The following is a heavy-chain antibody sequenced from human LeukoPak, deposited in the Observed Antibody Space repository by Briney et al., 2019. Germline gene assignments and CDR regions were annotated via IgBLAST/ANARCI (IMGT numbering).Heavy chain of an antibody. CDR1: GGSFSGYY. J-gene: IGHJ4*02. CDR3: ARVGGITMVRGVIIAPPHFDY. CDR2: INHSGSI. D-gene: IGHD3-10*01. V-gene: IGHV4-34*01. Sequence: SETLSLTCAVYGGSFSGYYWSWIRQPPGKGLEWIGEINHSGSINYNPSLKSRVTISVDTSKNQFSLKLSSVTAADTAVYYCARVGGITMVRGVIIAPPHFDYWGQGTLVTVSS.